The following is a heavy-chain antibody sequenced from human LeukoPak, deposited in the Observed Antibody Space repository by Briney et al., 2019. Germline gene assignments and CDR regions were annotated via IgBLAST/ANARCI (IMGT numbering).Heavy chain of an antibody. V-gene: IGHV3-23*01. Sequence: GGSLRLSCAASGSTFSSYAMSWVRQAPGKGLEWVSAISGSGGSTYYADSVKGRFTISRDNSKNTLYLQMNSLRAEDTAVYYCAKGVGSSWYAFDYWGQGTLVTVSS. D-gene: IGHD6-13*01. CDR1: GSTFSSYA. CDR3: AKGVGSSWYAFDY. CDR2: ISGSGGST. J-gene: IGHJ4*02.